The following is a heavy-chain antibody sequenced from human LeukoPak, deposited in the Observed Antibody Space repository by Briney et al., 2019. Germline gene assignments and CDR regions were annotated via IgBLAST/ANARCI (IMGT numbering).Heavy chain of an antibody. CDR2: INHSGST. CDR1: GGSFSGYY. V-gene: IGHV4-34*01. J-gene: IGHJ5*02. D-gene: IGHD1-26*01. Sequence: SETLSLTCAVYGGSFSGYYWSWIRQPPGKGLEWIGEINHSGSTNYNPSLKSRVTISVDTSKNQFSLKLSSVTAADTAVYYCARVFKGGSYNWFDPWGQGTLVTVPS. CDR3: ARVFKGGSYNWFDP.